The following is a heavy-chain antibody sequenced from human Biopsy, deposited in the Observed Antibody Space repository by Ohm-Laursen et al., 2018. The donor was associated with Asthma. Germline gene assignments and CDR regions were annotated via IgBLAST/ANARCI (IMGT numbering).Heavy chain of an antibody. V-gene: IGHV4-30-4*02. CDR2: VFWSGNT. CDR1: GGYTGSSDHH. J-gene: IGHJ6*02. CDR3: ARVVSYGDIYFGIDV. D-gene: IGHD4-17*01. Sequence: SDTLSLTCRVSGGYTGSSDHHWAWIRQAPGKGLEWIGFVFWSGNTHYSRSLERRVSISIDTATNEFSMKLWSVTPADTAVYFCARVVSYGDIYFGIDVWGPGNTVVVS.